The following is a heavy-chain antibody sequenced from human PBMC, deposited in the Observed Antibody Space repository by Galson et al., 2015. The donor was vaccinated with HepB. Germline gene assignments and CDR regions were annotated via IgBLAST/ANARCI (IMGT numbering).Heavy chain of an antibody. CDR2: IIPILGIA. CDR3: ASDTRLYSGSDDAFDI. V-gene: IGHV1-69*02. Sequence: SCKASGGTFSSYTISWVRQAPGQGLEWMGRIIPILGIANYAQKFQGRVTITADKSTSTAYMELSSLRSEDTAVYYCASDTRLYSGSDDAFDIWGQGTMVTVSS. D-gene: IGHD1-26*01. CDR1: GGTFSSYT. J-gene: IGHJ3*02.